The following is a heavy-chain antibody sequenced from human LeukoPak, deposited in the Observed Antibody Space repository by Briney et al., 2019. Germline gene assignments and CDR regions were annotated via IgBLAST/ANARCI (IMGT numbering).Heavy chain of an antibody. V-gene: IGHV1-69*04. CDR3: AREGYYYDSSGYSYFDY. CDR1: GGTFSSYA. CDR2: IIPILGIA. D-gene: IGHD3-22*01. Sequence: SVKVSCKASGGTFSSYAISWVRQAPGQGLERMGRIIPILGIANYAQKFQGRVTITADKSTSTAYMELSSLRSEDTAVYYCAREGYYYDSSGYSYFDYWGQGTLVTVSS. J-gene: IGHJ4*02.